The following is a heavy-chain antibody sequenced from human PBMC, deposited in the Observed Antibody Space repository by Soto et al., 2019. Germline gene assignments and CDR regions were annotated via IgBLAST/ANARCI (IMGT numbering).Heavy chain of an antibody. CDR3: AKFGVGATGFDY. V-gene: IGHV3-30*18. D-gene: IGHD1-26*01. Sequence: GGSLRLSCAASGFTFSSYGMHWVRQAPGKGLEWVAVISYDGSNKYYADSVKGRFTISRDNSKNTLYLQMNSLRAEDTAVYYCAKFGVGATGFDYWGQGTLVTVSS. CDR1: GFTFSSYG. CDR2: ISYDGSNK. J-gene: IGHJ4*02.